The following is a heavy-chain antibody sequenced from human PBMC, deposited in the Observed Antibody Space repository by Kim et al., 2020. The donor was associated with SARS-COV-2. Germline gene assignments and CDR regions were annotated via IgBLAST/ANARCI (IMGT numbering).Heavy chain of an antibody. CDR1: GFTFSSYA. V-gene: IGHV3-23*01. D-gene: IGHD3-22*01. CDR3: AKWAGVGGSGYYLAPYYYYGMDV. CDR2: ISGSGGST. Sequence: GGSLRLSCAASGFTFSSYAMSWVRQAPGKGLEWVSAISGSGGSTYYADSVKGRFTISRDNSKNTLYLQMNSLRAEDTAVYYCAKWAGVGGSGYYLAPYYYYGMDVWGQGTTVTVSS. J-gene: IGHJ6*02.